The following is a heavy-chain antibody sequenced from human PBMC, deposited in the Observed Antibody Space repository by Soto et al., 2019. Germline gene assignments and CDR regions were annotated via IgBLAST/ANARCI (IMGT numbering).Heavy chain of an antibody. J-gene: IGHJ4*02. CDR3: ARDFPLRR. CDR2: INHSGST. V-gene: IGHV4-34*01. Sequence: QVQLQQWGAGLLKPSETLSLTCAVYGGSFSGYYWSWIRQPPGKGLEWIGEINHSGSTNYNPSLKSRVTISVDTSKNQFSLKLSSVTAADTAVYYCARDFPLRRWGQGTLVTVSS. CDR1: GGSFSGYY.